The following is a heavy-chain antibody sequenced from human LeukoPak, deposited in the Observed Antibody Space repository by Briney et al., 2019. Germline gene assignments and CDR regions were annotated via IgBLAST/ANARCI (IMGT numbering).Heavy chain of an antibody. D-gene: IGHD2-15*01. V-gene: IGHV3-15*01. CDR1: GLTFSNAW. J-gene: IGHJ4*02. CDR3: ATDGYCSGGSCYSYDN. CDR2: SKSKTDGGTT. Sequence: GGSLRLSCAASGLTFSNAWVTWVRQAPGKGLEWVGRSKSKTDGGTTDYGAPVKGRFSISRDGSKSTLYLQMNSLKTEDTAVYYCATDGYCSGGSCYSYDNWGQGTLVTVSS.